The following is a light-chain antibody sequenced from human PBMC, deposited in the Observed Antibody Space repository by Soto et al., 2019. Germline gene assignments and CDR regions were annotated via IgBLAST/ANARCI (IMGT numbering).Light chain of an antibody. CDR1: SSHVGGYKY. J-gene: IGLJ1*01. V-gene: IGLV2-14*01. CDR3: STHTSYSTRV. Sequence: SQPAPGCESHGQSIAFYCNGTSSHVGGYKYASWYQQHPGKAPKLMIHEFSNRPSGISDRFSGSKSGNTASLTISGLQADAEADYYCSTHTSYSTRVFGTGTKVTVL. CDR2: EFS.